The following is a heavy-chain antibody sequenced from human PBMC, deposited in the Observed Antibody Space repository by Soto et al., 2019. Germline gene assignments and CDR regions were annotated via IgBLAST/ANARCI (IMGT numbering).Heavy chain of an antibody. V-gene: IGHV1-69*13. CDR2: IIPIFGSA. CDR1: GGIFSSYI. D-gene: IGHD5-12*01. J-gene: IGHJ1*01. CDR3: AREGSGYNL. Sequence: GASVKVSCKASGGIFSSYIITWARQAPGQGLEWMGGIIPIFGSANYAQNFQGRVTITADESTSTVSMELSSLRSEDTAVYYCAREGSGYNLWGQGTQVTVSS.